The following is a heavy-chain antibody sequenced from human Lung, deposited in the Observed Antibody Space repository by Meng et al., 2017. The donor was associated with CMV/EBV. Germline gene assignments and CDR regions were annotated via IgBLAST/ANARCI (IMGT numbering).Heavy chain of an antibody. Sequence: QESAHVVMNPPVSLSLTCAGSVGSSSSSNWGSWVGQPPGKGLEWIGEIYHSGSTNYNPSLKSRVTISVDKSKNQFSLKLSSVTAADTAVYYCASFPPPGKQWLVTDYWGQGTLVTVSS. CDR1: VGSSSSSNW. D-gene: IGHD6-19*01. J-gene: IGHJ4*02. CDR3: ASFPPPGKQWLVTDY. V-gene: IGHV4-4*03. CDR2: IYHSGST.